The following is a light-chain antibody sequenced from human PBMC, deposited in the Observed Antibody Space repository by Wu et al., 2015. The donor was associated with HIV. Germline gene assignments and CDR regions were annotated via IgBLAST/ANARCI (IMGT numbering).Light chain of an antibody. CDR1: QSVSNY. CDR2: DAS. CDR3: QQYGSSPYT. V-gene: IGKV3-20*01. Sequence: EIVLTQSPATLSLSPGERATLSCRASQSVSNYLAWYQQKPGQAPRLLIYDASNRATGIPVRFSGSGSGTDFTLTISRLEPEDFAVYYCQQYGSSPYTFGQGTKLEIK. J-gene: IGKJ2*01.